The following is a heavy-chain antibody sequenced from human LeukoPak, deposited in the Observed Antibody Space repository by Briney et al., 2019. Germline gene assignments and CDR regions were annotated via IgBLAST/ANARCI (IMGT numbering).Heavy chain of an antibody. CDR1: GDSVSSNSVT. D-gene: IGHD2-2*01. CDR2: TYYRSTRYN. Sequence: SQTLSLTCAISGDSVSSNSVTWNWIRQSPSRGLEWLGRTYYRSTRYNDYAVSVRGRITVNPDTSKNQFSLHLNSVTTEDTAVYYCARRLTQYDCFDPWGQGILGTVSS. J-gene: IGHJ5*02. V-gene: IGHV6-1*01. CDR3: ARRLTQYDCFDP.